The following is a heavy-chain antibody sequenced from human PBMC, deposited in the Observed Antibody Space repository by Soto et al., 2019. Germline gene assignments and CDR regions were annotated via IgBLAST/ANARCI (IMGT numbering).Heavy chain of an antibody. J-gene: IGHJ4*02. CDR3: TRLPLDTAMGNFDY. Sequence: GGSLRLSCAASGFTFSGSAMHWVRQASGKGLEWVGRIRSKANSYATAYAASVKGRFTISRDDSKNTAYLQMNSLKTEDTAVYYCTRLPLDTAMGNFDYWGQGTLVTVSS. CDR2: IRSKANSYAT. V-gene: IGHV3-73*01. D-gene: IGHD5-18*01. CDR1: GFTFSGSA.